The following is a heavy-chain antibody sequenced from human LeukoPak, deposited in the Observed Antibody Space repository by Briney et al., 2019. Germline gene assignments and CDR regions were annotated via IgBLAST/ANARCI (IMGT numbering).Heavy chain of an antibody. Sequence: GGSLRLSCAASGFTFSNYIMHWVRQAPGKGLEWVAVIIENGNNQYYADAVKGRFTISRDNSKNTLYLQMNSLRAEDTAVYYCAKDGKTRNWNYFQAKPVYWGQGTLVTVSS. D-gene: IGHD1-7*01. CDR1: GFTFSNYI. J-gene: IGHJ4*02. CDR3: AKDGKTRNWNYFQAKPVY. V-gene: IGHV3-30*04. CDR2: IIENGNNQ.